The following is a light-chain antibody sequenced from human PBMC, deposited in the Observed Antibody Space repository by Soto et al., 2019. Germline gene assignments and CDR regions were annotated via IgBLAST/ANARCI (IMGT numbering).Light chain of an antibody. CDR1: QSVSSY. CDR3: HQRSNWPST. Sequence: EIVLTQSPATLSLSPGERATLSCRASQSVSSYLAWYQQKPGQAPRLLIYDASNRATGIPARLSGSGSGTDFALTISSLEPEDFAVYSCHQRSNWPSTFGGGTKVEIK. CDR2: DAS. V-gene: IGKV3-11*01. J-gene: IGKJ4*01.